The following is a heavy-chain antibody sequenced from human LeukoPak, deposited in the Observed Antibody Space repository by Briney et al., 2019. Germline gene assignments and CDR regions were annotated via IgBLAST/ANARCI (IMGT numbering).Heavy chain of an antibody. Sequence: PGGSPPLSCAASRFTFSSYGLHWLRQAPGKGLAWVAVISLDEDNKYYADSVKGRFTIPRHNSNNTLYLQINSLGAEDTAVYYCPRDGIPNPRHYNGYYYMDVWGKGTTVTVSS. J-gene: IGHJ6*03. V-gene: IGHV3-30*03. CDR1: RFTFSSYG. D-gene: IGHD3-10*01. CDR3: PRDGIPNPRHYNGYYYMDV. CDR2: ISLDEDNK.